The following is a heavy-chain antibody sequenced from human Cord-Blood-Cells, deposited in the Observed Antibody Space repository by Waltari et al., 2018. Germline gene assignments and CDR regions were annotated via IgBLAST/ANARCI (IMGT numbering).Heavy chain of an antibody. D-gene: IGHD6-13*01. V-gene: IGHV4-34*01. CDR1: GGSFSGYY. J-gene: IGHJ4*02. CDR2: INHSGST. CDR3: ARPYSSSWFDY. Sequence: QVQLQQWGAGLLKPSETLSPPCAVYGGSFSGYYWSWIRQPPGQGLEWSGEINHSGSTNYNPSLKSRVTISVDTSKNQFSLKLSSVTAADTAVYYCARPYSSSWFDYWGQGTLVTVSS.